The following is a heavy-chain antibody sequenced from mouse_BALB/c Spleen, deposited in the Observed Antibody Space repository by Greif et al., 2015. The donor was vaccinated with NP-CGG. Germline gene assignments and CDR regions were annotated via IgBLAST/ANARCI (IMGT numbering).Heavy chain of an antibody. V-gene: IGHV5-17*02. J-gene: IGHJ4*01. CDR2: ISSGSSTI. CDR1: GFTFSSFG. CDR3: ARTYYDYDYAMDY. Sequence: EVQVVESGGGLVQPGGSRKLSCAASGFTFSSFGMHWVRQAPEKGLEWVAYISSGSSTIYYAVTVKGRFTISRDNPKNTLFLQMTSLRSEDTAMYYCARTYYDYDYAMDYWGQGTSVTVSS. D-gene: IGHD2-4*01.